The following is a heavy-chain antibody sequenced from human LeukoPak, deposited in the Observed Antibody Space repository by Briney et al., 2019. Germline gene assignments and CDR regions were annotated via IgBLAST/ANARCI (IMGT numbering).Heavy chain of an antibody. CDR3: ARGRSRSGWPYCFDY. V-gene: IGHV4-61*01. Sequence: PSETLSLTCTVSGGSVSSGSYYWSWIRQPPGKGLEWIGYIYYSGSTNYNPSLKSRVTISVDTSKNQFSLKLSSVTAADTAVYYCARGRSRSGWPYCFDYWGQGTLVTVSS. CDR1: GGSVSSGSYY. J-gene: IGHJ4*02. CDR2: IYYSGST. D-gene: IGHD6-19*01.